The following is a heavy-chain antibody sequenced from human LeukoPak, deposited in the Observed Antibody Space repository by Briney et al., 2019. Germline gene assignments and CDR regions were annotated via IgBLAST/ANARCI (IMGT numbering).Heavy chain of an antibody. CDR3: ARDSSWHVPVPENPVAFDY. Sequence: GGSLRLSCAASGFIFSNYAMSWVRQAPGKGLEWVSSISSSSSYIYYADSAKGRFTISRDNAKNSLYLQMNSLRAEDTAVYYCARDSSWHVPVPENPVAFDYWGQGTLVTVSS. J-gene: IGHJ4*02. V-gene: IGHV3-21*01. CDR2: ISSSSSYI. CDR1: GFIFSNYA. D-gene: IGHD6-13*01.